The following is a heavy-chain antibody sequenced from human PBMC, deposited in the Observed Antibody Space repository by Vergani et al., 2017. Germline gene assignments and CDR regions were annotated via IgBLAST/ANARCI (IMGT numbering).Heavy chain of an antibody. D-gene: IGHD3-3*01. J-gene: IGHJ4*02. CDR1: GFSFPGYA. Sequence: EVQLVESGGGLVQPGGSLRLSCEASGFSFPGYAMSWVRQAPGKGLEWVSSVSGSSATPYYADSVKGRFIISRDNSKNTLHLQMNSLRADDTAVYYCARERNAYYDFWSGYYTQYYFDYWGQGTLVTVSS. V-gene: IGHV3-23*04. CDR3: ARERNAYYDFWSGYYTQYYFDY. CDR2: VSGSSATP.